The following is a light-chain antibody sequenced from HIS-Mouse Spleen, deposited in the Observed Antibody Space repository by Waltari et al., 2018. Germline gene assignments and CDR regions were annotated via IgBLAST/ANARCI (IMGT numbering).Light chain of an antibody. CDR3: QSYDSSLSGSV. CDR2: GNS. CDR1: SPNIRAGYD. Sequence: QSVLTQPPSVSRPPGQRVTISCTGNSPNIRAGYDVHWYQQLPGTAPKLLIYGNSNRPSGVPDRFSGSKSGTSASLAITGLQAEDEADYYCQSYDSSLSGSVFGGGTKLTVL. J-gene: IGLJ2*01. V-gene: IGLV1-40*01.